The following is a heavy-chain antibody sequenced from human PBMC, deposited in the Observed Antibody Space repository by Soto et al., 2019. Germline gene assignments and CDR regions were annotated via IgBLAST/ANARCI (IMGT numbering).Heavy chain of an antibody. CDR3: VRDRRIYYSDPHDEFVASDYEV. CDR1: GGIFGSHG. D-gene: IGHD3-22*01. Sequence: QVQLIQSEAEVKKPGSSVRVSCTASGGIFGSHGFSWVRQAPGQRLEWVGGFIPIFRTLTYTEKFQARVGIAADESTNTVYLDRSSLTSEDTAVYYCVRDRRIYYSDPHDEFVASDYEVWGQGTMVSVSS. CDR2: FIPIFRTL. V-gene: IGHV1-69*01. J-gene: IGHJ3*01.